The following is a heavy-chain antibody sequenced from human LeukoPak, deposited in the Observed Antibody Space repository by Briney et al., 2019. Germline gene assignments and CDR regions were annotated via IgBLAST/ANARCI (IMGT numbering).Heavy chain of an antibody. CDR1: GFTFSAYA. Sequence: GGSLRLSCAASGFTFSAYAMSWVRQAPGKGLEWVSGIRGSGDSTYYAESVKGRFTIYRDNSKNTLYLQMNSLRAEDTALYYCAKDLSSGTGRGFDYRGQGTLVTVSS. J-gene: IGHJ4*02. CDR3: AKDLSSGTGRGFDY. V-gene: IGHV3-23*01. D-gene: IGHD3/OR15-3a*01. CDR2: IRGSGDST.